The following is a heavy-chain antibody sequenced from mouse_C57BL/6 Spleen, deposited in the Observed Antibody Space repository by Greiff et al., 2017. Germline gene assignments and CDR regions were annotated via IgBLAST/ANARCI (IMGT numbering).Heavy chain of an antibody. CDR3: ARSYGYDWFAY. D-gene: IGHD2-2*01. CDR1: GFTFSDYG. Sequence: EVQLVESGGGLVKPGGSLKLSCAASGFTFSDYGMHWVRQAPEKGLEWVAYISSGSSTIYYADTVKGRFTISRDNAKNTLFLQMTSLRSEDTAMYYCARSYGYDWFAYWGQGTLVTVSA. CDR2: ISSGSSTI. V-gene: IGHV5-17*01. J-gene: IGHJ3*01.